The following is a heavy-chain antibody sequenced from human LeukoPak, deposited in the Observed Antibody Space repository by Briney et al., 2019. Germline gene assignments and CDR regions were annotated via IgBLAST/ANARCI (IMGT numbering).Heavy chain of an antibody. J-gene: IGHJ4*02. CDR3: ARGIVATEPENDY. V-gene: IGHV3-30*02. Sequence: GGSLRLSCAASGFTFSSYGMHWVRQAPGKGLEWVAFIRYDGSNKYYADSVKGRFTISRDNSKNTLYLQMNSLRAEDTAVYYCARGIVATEPENDYWGQGTLVTVSS. D-gene: IGHD5-12*01. CDR1: GFTFSSYG. CDR2: IRYDGSNK.